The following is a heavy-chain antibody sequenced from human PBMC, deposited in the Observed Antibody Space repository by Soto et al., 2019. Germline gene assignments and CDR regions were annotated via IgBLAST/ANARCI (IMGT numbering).Heavy chain of an antibody. V-gene: IGHV1-18*01. Sequence: GASVKVSCKASSYTFSSYGMIWVRQAPGQGLEWMGWITAYNGNTNYAQKLQGRVTMTTDTSTSTAYMELRSLRSDDTAVYYCARGVVVAANFAVSPYFDSWGQGTLVTVSS. J-gene: IGHJ4*02. CDR2: ITAYNGNT. D-gene: IGHD2-15*01. CDR1: SYTFSSYG. CDR3: ARGVVVAANFAVSPYFDS.